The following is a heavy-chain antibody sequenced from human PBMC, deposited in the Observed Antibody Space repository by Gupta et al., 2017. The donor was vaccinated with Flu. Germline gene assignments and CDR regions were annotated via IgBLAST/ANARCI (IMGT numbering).Heavy chain of an antibody. CDR1: GYTFTGYY. Sequence: VQLVQSGTDVKKPGASVKVSCKASGYTFTGYYKHWVRQAPGQGLEWMGRVNPHSGTTNYEQKFQGRVTLAMDTSISTAYMELTRLTSDDTAVYYCAREKFCSTASCYRWFDPWGQGTLVIVSS. D-gene: IGHD2-2*02. CDR3: AREKFCSTASCYRWFDP. CDR2: VNPHSGTT. V-gene: IGHV1-2*06. J-gene: IGHJ5*02.